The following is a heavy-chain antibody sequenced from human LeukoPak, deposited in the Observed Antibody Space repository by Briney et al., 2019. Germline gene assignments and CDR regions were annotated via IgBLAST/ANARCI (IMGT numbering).Heavy chain of an antibody. Sequence: SVKVSCKASGGTFSSYAISWVRQAPGQGLEWMGGIIPIFGTANYAQKLQGRVTITADKSTSTAYMELSSLRSEDTAVYYCASSDSSGYYGYYFDYWGQGTLVTVSS. J-gene: IGHJ4*02. D-gene: IGHD3-22*01. CDR2: IIPIFGTA. V-gene: IGHV1-69*06. CDR3: ASSDSSGYYGYYFDY. CDR1: GGTFSSYA.